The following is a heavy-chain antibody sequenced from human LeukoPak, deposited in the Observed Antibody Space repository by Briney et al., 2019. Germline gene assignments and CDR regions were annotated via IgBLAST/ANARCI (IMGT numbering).Heavy chain of an antibody. Sequence: ASVKVSCKASGYTFTSYDINWVRQATGQGLEWMGWMNPNSGNTGYAQKFQGRVTMTRDTSISAAYMELSRLRSDDTAVYYCASPGYCSSTSCYTAPFDYWGQGTLVTVSS. CDR1: GYTFTSYD. V-gene: IGHV1-8*02. CDR3: ASPGYCSSTSCYTAPFDY. D-gene: IGHD2-2*02. J-gene: IGHJ4*02. CDR2: MNPNSGNT.